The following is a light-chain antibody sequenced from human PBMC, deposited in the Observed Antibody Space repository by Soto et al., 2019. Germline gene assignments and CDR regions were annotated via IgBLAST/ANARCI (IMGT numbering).Light chain of an antibody. V-gene: IGKV3-20*01. CDR1: QSVTSSY. Sequence: EIVLTQSPGTLSLSPGERATLSCRASQSVTSSYLAWYHQRPGQAPRLLIHGTSTRATGIPDRFSGSGSGTDFTLTISRLEPEDFAVYYCQQYGNLPITFGQGTRLEMK. CDR2: GTS. J-gene: IGKJ5*01. CDR3: QQYGNLPIT.